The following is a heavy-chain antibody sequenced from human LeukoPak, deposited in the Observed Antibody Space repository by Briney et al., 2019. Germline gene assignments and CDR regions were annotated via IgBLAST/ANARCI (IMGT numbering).Heavy chain of an antibody. CDR2: ISWNSGSI. Sequence: PGGSLRLSCAACGFTFDDYAMHWVRQAPGKGVEWVSGISWNSGSIGYADSVKGRFTISRDNAKNSLYLQMNRLSAEDTALYYCAKDATVTTIGYFDYWGQGTLVTVSS. D-gene: IGHD4-17*01. J-gene: IGHJ4*02. CDR1: GFTFDDYA. CDR3: AKDATVTTIGYFDY. V-gene: IGHV3-9*01.